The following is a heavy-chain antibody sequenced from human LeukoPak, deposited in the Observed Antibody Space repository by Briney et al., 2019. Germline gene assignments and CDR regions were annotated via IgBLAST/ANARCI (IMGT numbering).Heavy chain of an antibody. D-gene: IGHD2-15*01. J-gene: IGHJ6*02. CDR3: ARKGYCSGGSCYSREDYYYGMDV. CDR1: GFTFSSYG. CDR2: ISYDGSNR. V-gene: IGHV3-30*03. Sequence: GGSLRLSCAASGFTFSSYGMHWVRQAPGKGLEWVAVISYDGSNRYYADSVKGRFTISRDNSKNTLYLQMNSLRAEDTAVYYCARKGYCSGGSCYSREDYYYGMDVWGQGTTATVSS.